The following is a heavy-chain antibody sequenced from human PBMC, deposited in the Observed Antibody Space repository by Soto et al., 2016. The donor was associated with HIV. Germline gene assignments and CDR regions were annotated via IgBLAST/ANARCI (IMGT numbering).Heavy chain of an antibody. CDR2: IWYDGSNK. CDR1: GFTFSSHG. Sequence: VQLVESGGVVVQPGRSLKLSCAASGFTFSSHGMHWVRQAPGKGLEWVGVIWYDGSNKYYGESVKGRFTISRDNSKNILYLHMKDLRADDTAMYYCDERSSWTYYYDRSGNLLELLGDRVTLVT. CDR3: DERSSWTYYYDRSGNLLELL. V-gene: IGHV3-33*06. D-gene: IGHD3-22*01. J-gene: IGHJ4*02.